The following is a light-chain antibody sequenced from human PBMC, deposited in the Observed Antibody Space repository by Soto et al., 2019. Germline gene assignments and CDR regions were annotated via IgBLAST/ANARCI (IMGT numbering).Light chain of an antibody. J-gene: IGKJ1*01. V-gene: IGKV3-20*01. CDR1: QSVSSSY. Sequence: EIVLTQSPGTLSLSPGERATLSCRASQSVSSSYLAWYQQKPGQAPRLLIYGASSRATGIPDRFSGRGSGTAFTLTISRLEPEDFAGYYCQQYGSSPGTFGQGTKVEIK. CDR2: GAS. CDR3: QQYGSSPGT.